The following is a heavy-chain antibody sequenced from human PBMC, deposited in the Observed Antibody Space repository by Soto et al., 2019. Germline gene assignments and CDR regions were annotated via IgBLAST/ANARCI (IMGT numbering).Heavy chain of an antibody. CDR2: IYCSGST. V-gene: IGHV4-31*03. Sequence: SETLSLTCTVSGGSISSGGYYWSWIRQHPGKGLEWIGYIYCSGSTYYNPSLKSRVTISVDTSKNQFSLKLSSVTAADTAVYYCAARLLHSGYYDYWGQGTLVTVSS. D-gene: IGHD1-26*01. CDR1: GGSISSGGYY. CDR3: AARLLHSGYYDY. J-gene: IGHJ4*02.